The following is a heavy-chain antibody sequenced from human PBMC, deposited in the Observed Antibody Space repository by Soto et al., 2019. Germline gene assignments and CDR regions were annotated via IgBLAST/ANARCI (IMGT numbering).Heavy chain of an antibody. J-gene: IGHJ6*03. CDR2: MNPNSGNT. CDR3: ARVGDCSSTSCYGYYYYYMDV. V-gene: IGHV1-8*01. CDR1: GYTFTSYD. D-gene: IGHD2-2*01. Sequence: VASVKVSCKASGYTFTSYDINWVRQATGQGLEWMGWMNPNSGNTGYAQKFQGRVTMTRNTSISTAYMELSSLRSEDTAVYYCARVGDCSSTSCYGYYYYYMDVWGKGTTVTVSS.